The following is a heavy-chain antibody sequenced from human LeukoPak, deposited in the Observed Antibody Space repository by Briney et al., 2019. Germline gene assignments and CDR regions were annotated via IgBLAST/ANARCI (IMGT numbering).Heavy chain of an antibody. Sequence: GGSLRLSCAASGFTFSDYYMSWIRQAPGKGLGWVSYISSSGSTIYYADSVKGRFTISRDNAKNSLYLQMNSLRAEDTAVYYCARRSSGMVYVIEYGSDNWFDPWGQGTLVTVSS. CDR2: ISSSGSTI. V-gene: IGHV3-11*04. J-gene: IGHJ5*02. CDR3: ARRSSGMVYVIEYGSDNWFDP. D-gene: IGHD2-8*01. CDR1: GFTFSDYY.